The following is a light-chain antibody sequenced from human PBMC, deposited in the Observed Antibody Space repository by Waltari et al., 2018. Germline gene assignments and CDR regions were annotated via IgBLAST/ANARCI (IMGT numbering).Light chain of an antibody. CDR1: HGISAW. Sequence: IQMTQSPSTLSASIGDRVTITCRASHGISAWLAWYQHKPGTAPKLLISKASFLERGVPSRFSGSGSGTELTLTISSLQPDDFATYYCQQYDSYTWTFGQGTKVEIK. J-gene: IGKJ1*01. CDR3: QQYDSYTWT. CDR2: KAS. V-gene: IGKV1-5*03.